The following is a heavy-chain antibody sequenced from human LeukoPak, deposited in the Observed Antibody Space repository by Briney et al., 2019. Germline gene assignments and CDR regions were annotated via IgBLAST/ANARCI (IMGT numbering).Heavy chain of an antibody. Sequence: SETLSLTCAVYGGSLRGYYWNWLRQPPATGLECIGQIIRSGRTNYNPSTKGRVTISVDTSKNQFSLKLTSVSSADTAVYYCARGGLWGGNYYASPHYWSQGTLVTVSS. CDR3: ARGGLWGGNYYASPHY. D-gene: IGHD1-26*01. CDR2: IIRSGRT. CDR1: GGSLRGYY. V-gene: IGHV4-34*01. J-gene: IGHJ4*02.